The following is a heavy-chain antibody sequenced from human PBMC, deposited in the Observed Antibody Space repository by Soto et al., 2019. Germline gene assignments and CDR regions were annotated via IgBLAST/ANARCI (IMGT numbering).Heavy chain of an antibody. CDR2: IYSGGST. CDR3: ARGDTFGGVIAIGHFDY. V-gene: IGHV3-53*02. Sequence: EVQLVATGGGLIQPGGSLRLSCAASGFTVSSNYMSWVRQAPGKGLEWVSVIYSGGSTYYADSVKGRFTISSDNAKNTLYLQMNSLRAEDTGVYDCARGDTFGGVIAIGHFDYWGQGTLVAVSS. D-gene: IGHD3-16*02. J-gene: IGHJ4*02. CDR1: GFTVSSNY.